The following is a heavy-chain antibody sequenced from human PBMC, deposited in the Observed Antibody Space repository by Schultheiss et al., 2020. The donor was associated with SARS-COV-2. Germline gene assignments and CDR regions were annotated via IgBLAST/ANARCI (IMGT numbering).Heavy chain of an antibody. J-gene: IGHJ6*02. Sequence: GESLKISCAASGFTFSSYSMNWVRQAPGKGLEWVSSISSSSSYIYYADSVKGRFTISRDNSKNTLYLQMNSLRAEDTAVYYCAKGLPYDYVWGSYRYYYYGMDVWGQGTTVTVSS. CDR3: AKGLPYDYVWGSYRYYYYGMDV. CDR1: GFTFSSYS. CDR2: ISSSSSYI. V-gene: IGHV3-21*01. D-gene: IGHD3-16*02.